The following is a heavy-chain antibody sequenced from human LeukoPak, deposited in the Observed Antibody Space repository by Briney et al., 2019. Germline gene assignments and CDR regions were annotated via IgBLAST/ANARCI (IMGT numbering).Heavy chain of an antibody. D-gene: IGHD5-12*01. CDR2: ISSSSSTI. CDR3: AREGDSGYDSVDY. J-gene: IGHJ4*02. CDR1: GFTFSSYS. V-gene: IGHV3-48*01. Sequence: PGGSLRLSCAASGFTFSSYSMNWVRQAPGKGLEWVSYISSSSSTIYYADSVKGRFTISRDNAKNSLYLQMNSLRAEDTAVYYCAREGDSGYDSVDYWGQGTLVTVSS.